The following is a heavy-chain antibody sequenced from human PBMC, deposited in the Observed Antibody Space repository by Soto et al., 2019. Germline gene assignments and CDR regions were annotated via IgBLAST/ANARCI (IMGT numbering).Heavy chain of an antibody. V-gene: IGHV3-30*18. CDR2: ISYDGSNK. J-gene: IGHJ6*02. Sequence: GGSLRLSCAASGFTFSSYGMHWVRQAPGKGLEWVAVISYDGSNKYYADSVKGRFTISRDNSKNTLYLQMNSLRAEDTAVYYCAKSPVGLTGLYYYYGMDVWGQGTTVTVSS. D-gene: IGHD3-10*01. CDR3: AKSPVGLTGLYYYYGMDV. CDR1: GFTFSSYG.